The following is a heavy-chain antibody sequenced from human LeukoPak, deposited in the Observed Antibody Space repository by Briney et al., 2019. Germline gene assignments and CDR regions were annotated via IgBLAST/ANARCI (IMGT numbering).Heavy chain of an antibody. Sequence: SETLSLTCAVSGGSISSSNWWSWVRQPPGKGLEWIGELYHSGSTNYNPSLKSRVTISVDTSKNPFSLKLTSVTAADTAVYYCARIACSGGSCYSQRGAFDIWGQGTMVTVYS. D-gene: IGHD2-15*01. V-gene: IGHV4-4*02. CDR1: GGSISSSNW. CDR2: LYHSGST. CDR3: ARIACSGGSCYSQRGAFDI. J-gene: IGHJ3*02.